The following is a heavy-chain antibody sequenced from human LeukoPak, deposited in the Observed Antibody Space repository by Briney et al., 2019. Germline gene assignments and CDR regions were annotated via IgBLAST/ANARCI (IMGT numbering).Heavy chain of an antibody. Sequence: GSLRLSCAASGFTFSSYGMHWIRQPPGKGLEWIGEINHSGSTNYNPSLKSRVTISVDTSKNQFSLKLSSVTAADTAVYYCARSGGYDFWSGYSSWGQGTLVTVSS. CDR1: GFTFSSYG. CDR2: INHSGST. J-gene: IGHJ5*02. V-gene: IGHV4-34*01. CDR3: ARSGGYDFWSGYSS. D-gene: IGHD3-3*01.